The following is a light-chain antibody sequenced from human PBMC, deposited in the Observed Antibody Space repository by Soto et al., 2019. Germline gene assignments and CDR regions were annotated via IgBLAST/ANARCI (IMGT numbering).Light chain of an antibody. CDR2: DVV. CDR3: SSYTITTTLVL. V-gene: IGLV2-14*03. J-gene: IGLJ2*01. Sequence: QSALTQPASMSGSPGQSITISCTGTSSDVGGYNYVSWYQQYPGKAPKLIIYDVVNRPSGVSNRFSGSKSGNTASLTISGLQAEDEADYYCSSYTITTTLVLFGGGTKLTVL. CDR1: SSDVGGYNY.